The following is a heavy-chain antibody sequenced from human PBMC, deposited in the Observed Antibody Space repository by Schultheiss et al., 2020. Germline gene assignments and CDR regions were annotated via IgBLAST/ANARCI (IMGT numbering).Heavy chain of an antibody. V-gene: IGHV3-7*01. CDR3: AWGFTARS. J-gene: IGHJ5*02. D-gene: IGHD7-27*01. Sequence: WGSLRLSCGASGFIFSNYWMSWVRQAQGKGLEWVANIKQDGSEKNYVDSVKGRFTISRDNAKNSLYLQMNSLRAEDTPVYYCAWGFTARSWGQGTLVTVSS. CDR2: IKQDGSEK. CDR1: GFIFSNYW.